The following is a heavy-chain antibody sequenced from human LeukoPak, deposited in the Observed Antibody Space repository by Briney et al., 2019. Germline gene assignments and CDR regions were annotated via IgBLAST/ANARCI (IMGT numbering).Heavy chain of an antibody. CDR3: ARVPYRSGGSCYSWIPNWFDP. D-gene: IGHD2-15*01. V-gene: IGHV1-18*01. CDR2: ISAYNGNT. J-gene: IGHJ5*02. Sequence: ASVKVSCKASGYTFTSYGISWVRQAPGQGLEWMGWISAYNGNTNYAQKLQGRVTMTTDTSTSTAYMELRSLRSDDTAVYYCARVPYRSGGSCYSWIPNWFDPWGQGTLVTVSS. CDR1: GYTFTSYG.